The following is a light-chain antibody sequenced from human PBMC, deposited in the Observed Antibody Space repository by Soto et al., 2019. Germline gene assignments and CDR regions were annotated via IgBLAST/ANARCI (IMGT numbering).Light chain of an antibody. J-gene: IGLJ1*01. CDR3: SSYTGSSTPYV. CDR1: SSDVGGYNY. Sequence: VLTQPASVSGSPGQSITISCTGTSSDVGGYNYVSWYQQHPGKAPKLMIYDVSNRPSGVSNRFSGSKSGNTASLTISGLQAEDEADYYCSSYTGSSTPYVFGTGTKVTVL. V-gene: IGLV2-14*03. CDR2: DVS.